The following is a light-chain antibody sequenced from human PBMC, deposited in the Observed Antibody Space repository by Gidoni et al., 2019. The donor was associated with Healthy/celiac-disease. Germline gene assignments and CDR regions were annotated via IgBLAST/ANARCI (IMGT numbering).Light chain of an antibody. CDR1: QSVSSY. Sequence: IVLTHSPATLSLSPGERATLSCRASQSVSSYLAWYQQKPGQAPRLLIYDASNRATGIPARFSGSGSGTDFTLNISSLEPEDFAVYYCQQRSNWPRTFGPGTKVDIK. CDR2: DAS. J-gene: IGKJ3*01. CDR3: QQRSNWPRT. V-gene: IGKV3-11*01.